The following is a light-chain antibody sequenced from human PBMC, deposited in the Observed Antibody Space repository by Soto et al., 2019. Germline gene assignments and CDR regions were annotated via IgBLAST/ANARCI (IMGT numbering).Light chain of an antibody. CDR1: SSDIGSYNL. Sequence: QSALTQPASVSGSLGQSVSISCTGTSSDIGSYNLVSWYQQYPGKAPKLMILEVSNRPSGVSNRFSGSKSGDTASLTISGLQAEDEADYYCCSYAGSGKVVFGAGTKLTVL. CDR3: CSYAGSGKVV. J-gene: IGLJ3*02. V-gene: IGLV2-23*02. CDR2: EVS.